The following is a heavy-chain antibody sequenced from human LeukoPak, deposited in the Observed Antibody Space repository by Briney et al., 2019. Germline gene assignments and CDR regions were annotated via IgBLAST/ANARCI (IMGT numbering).Heavy chain of an antibody. CDR2: ISSSSSYI. CDR1: GFTFSSYS. D-gene: IGHD6-13*01. CDR3: AKRTFGAAAEDY. J-gene: IGHJ4*02. Sequence: GGSLRLSCAASGFTFSSYSMNWVRRAPGKGLECVSSISSSSSYIYYADSVKGRFTISRDNAKNSLYLQMNSLRAEDTAVYYCAKRTFGAAAEDYWGQGTLVTVSS. V-gene: IGHV3-21*04.